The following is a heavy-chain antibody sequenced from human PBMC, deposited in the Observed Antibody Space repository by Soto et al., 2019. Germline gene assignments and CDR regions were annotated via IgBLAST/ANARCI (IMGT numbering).Heavy chain of an antibody. CDR2: MYYSGIT. D-gene: IGHD2-21*02. V-gene: IGHV4-39*01. CDR3: ARRIRNADEVTY. CDR1: GGSIFNDNHS. J-gene: IGHJ4*02. Sequence: SETLSLTCTVSGGSIFNDNHSWDWVRQPPGKGLEWIGGMYYSGITDYNPTLKSRVTMSIDSSKSQFYLNLRSVTASDAVVYYCARRIRNADEVTYWSQATLVTASS.